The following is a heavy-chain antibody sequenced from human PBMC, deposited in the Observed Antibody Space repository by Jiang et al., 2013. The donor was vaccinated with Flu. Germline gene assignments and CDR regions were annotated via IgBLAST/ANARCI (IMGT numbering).Heavy chain of an antibody. CDR3: ATATSGSYYRILGY. Sequence: PGKGDVGVEWEGFGIPEDGETIYAQKFQGRVTMTEDTSTDTAYMELSSLRSEDTAVYYCATATSGSYYRILGYWGQGTLVTVSS. J-gene: IGHJ4*02. CDR2: FGIPEDGET. D-gene: IGHD1-26*01. V-gene: IGHV1-24*01.